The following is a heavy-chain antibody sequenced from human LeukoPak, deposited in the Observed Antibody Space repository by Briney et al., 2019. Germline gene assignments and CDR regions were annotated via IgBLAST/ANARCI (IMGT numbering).Heavy chain of an antibody. D-gene: IGHD3-9*01. CDR1: GGSISSYY. V-gene: IGHV4-59*01. CDR2: IYYSGTT. CDR3: ARGLTFYDILTAYYTFPYFDP. Sequence: SETLSLTCTVSGGSISSYYWSWIRQPPGKGLEWIGYIYYSGTTNYNPSLKSRVTISVDTSKNQFSLKLSSATAADTAVYYCARGLTFYDILTAYYTFPYFDPWGQGTLVTVSS. J-gene: IGHJ4*02.